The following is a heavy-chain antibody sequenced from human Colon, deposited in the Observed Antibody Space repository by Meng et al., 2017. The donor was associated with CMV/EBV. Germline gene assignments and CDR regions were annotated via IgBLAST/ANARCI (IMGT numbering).Heavy chain of an antibody. J-gene: IGHJ1*01. D-gene: IGHD6-6*01. CDR2: LGSSGDNT. CDR1: GFAVSSIY. V-gene: IGHV3-53*01. CDR3: VKGEHLVFQH. Sequence: ESLKISCAASGFAVSSIYMSWVRQAPGKGLEWVSSLGSSGDNTYYTDAVKGRFTISRDNSKNMLFLEMNNLRGEDTAIYYCVKGEHLVFQHWGQGTLVTVSS.